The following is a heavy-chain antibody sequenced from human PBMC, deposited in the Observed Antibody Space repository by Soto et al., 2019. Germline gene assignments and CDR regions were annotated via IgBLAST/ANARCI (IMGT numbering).Heavy chain of an antibody. CDR1: GDSVSSNSAV. V-gene: IGHV6-1*01. CDR2: TYYRSQWHY. CDR3: ASPPPLTVQTIEAEFFQH. J-gene: IGHJ1*01. Sequence: SQTLSLTCAISGDSVSSNSAVWNWIRQSPSRGLEWLERTYYRSQWHYEYAVFVQSRISIDPDTSKNQFSLKLNSVTAADTAVYYCASPPPLTVQTIEAEFFQHWGPGTLVTVSS. D-gene: IGHD2-15*01.